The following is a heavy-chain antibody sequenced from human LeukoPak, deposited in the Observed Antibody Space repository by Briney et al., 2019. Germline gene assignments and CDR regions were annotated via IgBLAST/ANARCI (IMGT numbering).Heavy chain of an antibody. V-gene: IGHV3-7*01. CDR3: ARGHTILDP. Sequence: GGSLRLSCAASGLTLSDQWMSWVCQAPGKGLEGVANIKGDGSEKYYVDSVKGRFTISRDNAKNILYLQMNSLRVEDTAVYYCARGHTILDPRGQGTLVTVSS. J-gene: IGHJ5*02. CDR2: IKGDGSEK. CDR1: GLTLSDQW.